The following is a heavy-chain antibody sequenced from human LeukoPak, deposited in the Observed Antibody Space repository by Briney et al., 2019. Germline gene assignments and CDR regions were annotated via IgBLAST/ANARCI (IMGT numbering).Heavy chain of an antibody. Sequence: PSETLSLTCAVSAYFISSGYYWGWIRQPPGKGLEWIGTIYHSGSTYYNPSLKSRVTMSVDTSKNHFSLKLSSVTAADTAVYYCARLSGYWGQGTLVTVSS. CDR1: AYFISSGYY. CDR3: ARLSGY. CDR2: IYHSGST. V-gene: IGHV4-38-2*01. J-gene: IGHJ4*02.